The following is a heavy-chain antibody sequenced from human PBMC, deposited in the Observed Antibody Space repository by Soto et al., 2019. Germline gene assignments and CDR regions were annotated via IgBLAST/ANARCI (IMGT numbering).Heavy chain of an antibody. D-gene: IGHD6-19*01. J-gene: IGHJ4*02. Sequence: EVQLVESGGRLVQPGGSLRLSCAASGFTFNSYEMTWVRQAPGKGLEWISYISDSGHTIHYADSVKGRFTISRDSADNSLYLQMDSLRAEDTAVYYCARIGAGGWDIPFDVWVQGTLVTVSS. CDR1: GFTFNSYE. V-gene: IGHV3-48*03. CDR3: ARIGAGGWDIPFDV. CDR2: ISDSGHTI.